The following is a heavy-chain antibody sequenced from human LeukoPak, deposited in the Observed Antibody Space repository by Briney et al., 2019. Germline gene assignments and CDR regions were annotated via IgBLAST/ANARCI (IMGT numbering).Heavy chain of an antibody. J-gene: IGHJ4*02. CDR3: ARAVDVADY. CDR2: IKEDESAK. Sequence: PGGSLRLSCVASGFIFTDHWMSWVRQAPGKGLDWVANIKEDESAKLYADSVRGRFTISRDNAKNSVYLEMNNLRVEDTAVYYCARAVDVADYWGRGTLVTVSS. CDR1: GFIFTDHW. D-gene: IGHD3-16*01. V-gene: IGHV3-7*01.